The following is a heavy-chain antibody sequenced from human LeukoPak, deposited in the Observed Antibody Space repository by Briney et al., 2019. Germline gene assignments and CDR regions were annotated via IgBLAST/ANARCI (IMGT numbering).Heavy chain of an antibody. D-gene: IGHD6-13*01. CDR1: GFTFSSYS. CDR3: ARQLSAAAHLD. V-gene: IGHV3-21*01. CDR2: ISSSSSYI. Sequence: PGGSLRLSCAASGFTFSSYSMNWVRQAPGKGLEWVSSISSSSSYIYYADSVKGRFTISRENDKNSLYMQMKRLRAEDTAVYYCARQLSAAAHLDWGQGTLVTVSS. J-gene: IGHJ4*02.